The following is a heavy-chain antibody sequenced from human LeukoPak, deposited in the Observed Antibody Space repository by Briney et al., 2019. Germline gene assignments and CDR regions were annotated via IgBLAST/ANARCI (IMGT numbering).Heavy chain of an antibody. D-gene: IGHD4-23*01. CDR3: AKDNGYGGSSPDY. V-gene: IGHV3-43*01. J-gene: IGHJ4*02. Sequence: GGSLGLSCAASGFTFDDYTMHWVRQAPGKGLEWVSLISWDGGSTYYADSVKGRFTISRDNSKNSLYLQMNSLRTEDTALYYCAKDNGYGGSSPDYWGQGTLVTVSS. CDR1: GFTFDDYT. CDR2: ISWDGGST.